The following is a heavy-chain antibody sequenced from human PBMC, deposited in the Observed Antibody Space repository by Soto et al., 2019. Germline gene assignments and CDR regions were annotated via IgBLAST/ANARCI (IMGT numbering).Heavy chain of an antibody. CDR2: ISYDGSNK. J-gene: IGHJ4*02. V-gene: IGHV3-30*18. D-gene: IGHD2-2*01. CDR3: AKAGGDIVVVPAAFPDY. Sequence: QVQLVESGGGVVQPGRSLRLSCAASGFTFSSYGMHWVRQAPGKGLAWVAVISYDGSNKYYADSVKGRFTISRDNSKNTLYLQMNSLRAEDTAVYYCAKAGGDIVVVPAAFPDYWGQGTLVTVSS. CDR1: GFTFSSYG.